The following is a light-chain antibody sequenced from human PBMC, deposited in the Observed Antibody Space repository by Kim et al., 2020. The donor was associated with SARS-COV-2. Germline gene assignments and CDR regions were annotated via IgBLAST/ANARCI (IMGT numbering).Light chain of an antibody. Sequence: NFMLTQPHSVSESPGKTVTISCTGSSGSIASNYVQWFQQRPGSAPTTVIYEDNQRPSGVPDRFSGSIDRSSNSASLTISGLRTEDEADYYCQSYDGTNWVFGGGTQLTVL. V-gene: IGLV6-57*02. CDR2: EDN. CDR3: QSYDGTNWV. CDR1: SGSIASNY. J-gene: IGLJ3*02.